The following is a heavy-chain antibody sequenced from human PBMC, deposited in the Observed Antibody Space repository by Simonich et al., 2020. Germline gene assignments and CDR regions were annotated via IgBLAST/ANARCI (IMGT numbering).Heavy chain of an antibody. Sequence: QVQLVQSGAEVKKPGASVKVSCQASGYTFTGYYMHWVRQAPGQGLEWMGWIKPNSGGTNYAQKLQGRVTRTRDTSISTAYMELSRLRSDDTAVYYCARNGLVGILKAFDIWGQGTMVTVSS. CDR1: GYTFTGYY. CDR2: IKPNSGGT. D-gene: IGHD2-21*01. J-gene: IGHJ3*02. CDR3: ARNGLVGILKAFDI. V-gene: IGHV1-2*02.